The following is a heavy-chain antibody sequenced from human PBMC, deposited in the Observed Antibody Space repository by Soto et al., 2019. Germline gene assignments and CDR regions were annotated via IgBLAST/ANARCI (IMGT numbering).Heavy chain of an antibody. CDR3: ARDHGYCSSTSCYASLDY. D-gene: IGHD2-2*01. CDR2: IIPILGIA. V-gene: IGHV1-69*04. J-gene: IGHJ4*02. Sequence: ASVKVSCKASGGTFSSYTISWVRQAPGQGLEWMGRIIPILGIANYAQKFQGRVTITADKSTSTAYMELSSLRSEDTAVYYCARDHGYCSSTSCYASLDYWGQGTLVTVSS. CDR1: GGTFSSYT.